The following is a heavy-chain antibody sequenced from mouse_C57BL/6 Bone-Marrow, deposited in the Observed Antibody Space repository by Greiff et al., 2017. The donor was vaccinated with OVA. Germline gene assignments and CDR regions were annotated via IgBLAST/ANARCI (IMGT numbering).Heavy chain of an antibody. V-gene: IGHV1-69*01. CDR2: IDPSDSYT. CDR3: ARRSGYYLFYAMDY. D-gene: IGHD2-3*01. J-gene: IGHJ4*01. Sequence: VQLQQPGAELVMPGASVKLSCKASGYTFTSYWMHWVKQRPGQGLEWIGEIDPSDSYTNYNQKFKGKSTLTVDKSSSTAYMQLSSLTSEDSAVYYCARRSGYYLFYAMDYWGQGTSVTVSS. CDR1: GYTFTSYW.